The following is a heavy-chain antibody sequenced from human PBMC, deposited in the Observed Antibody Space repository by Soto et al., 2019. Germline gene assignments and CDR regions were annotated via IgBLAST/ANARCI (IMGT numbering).Heavy chain of an antibody. J-gene: IGHJ4*02. V-gene: IGHV1-2*02. CDR1: GYTLTAYY. D-gene: IGHD6-19*01. CDR3: ARDPTPRSSSGWDV. CDR2: INPNTGGT. Sequence: GASVKVYCKASGYTLTAYYMHWVRQAPGQGLEWMGWINPNTGGTNYAQKFQGRVTMTRYTSISTAFMELNSLRFDDTAIYYCARDPTPRSSSGWDVWGQGTLVTVSS.